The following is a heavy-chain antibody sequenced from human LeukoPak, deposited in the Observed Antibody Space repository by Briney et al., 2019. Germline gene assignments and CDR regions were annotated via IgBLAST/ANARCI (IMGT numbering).Heavy chain of an antibody. Sequence: SETLSLTCAVYGGSFSTYYWSWIRQPPGKGLEWIGYVFYTGNTNYNPSLKSRVSISVDTSKDQFSLKLSSVTAADTALYYCARGGYCSTSGCYGNAFDIWGQGTVVTVSS. CDR1: GGSFSTYY. CDR3: ARGGYCSTSGCYGNAFDI. D-gene: IGHD2-2*01. CDR2: VFYTGNT. J-gene: IGHJ3*02. V-gene: IGHV4-59*01.